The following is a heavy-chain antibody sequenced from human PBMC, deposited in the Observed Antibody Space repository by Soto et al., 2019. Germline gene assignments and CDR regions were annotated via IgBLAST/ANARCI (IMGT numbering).Heavy chain of an antibody. Sequence: GASVKVSCKASGYTFTSYDINWVRQATGQGLEWMGWMNPNSGNTGYAQKFQGRVTMTRNTSISTAYMELSSLRSEDTAVYYCARQAMVRGVIIWFDPWGQGTLVTVSS. J-gene: IGHJ5*02. CDR3: ARQAMVRGVIIWFDP. CDR2: MNPNSGNT. D-gene: IGHD3-10*01. CDR1: GYTFTSYD. V-gene: IGHV1-8*01.